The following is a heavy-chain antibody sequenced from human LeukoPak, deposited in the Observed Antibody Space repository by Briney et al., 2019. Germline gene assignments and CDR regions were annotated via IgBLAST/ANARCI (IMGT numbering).Heavy chain of an antibody. Sequence: GGSLRLSCAASGFTFSSYEMNWVRQAPGKGLEWVSYINSGGSTVYYADSVKGRFTISRGNAKNSLYLQMNSLRAEDTAVYYCARGPGRAYHYYCMDVWGKGTMVTVSS. CDR3: ARGPGRAYHYYCMDV. J-gene: IGHJ6*03. D-gene: IGHD1-14*01. CDR1: GFTFSSYE. CDR2: INSGGSTV. V-gene: IGHV3-48*03.